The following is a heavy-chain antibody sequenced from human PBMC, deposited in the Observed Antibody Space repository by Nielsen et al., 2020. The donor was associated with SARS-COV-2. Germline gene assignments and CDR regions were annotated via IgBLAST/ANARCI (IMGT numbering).Heavy chain of an antibody. CDR2: ISAYSGNT. V-gene: IGHV1-18*01. Sequence: ASVKVSCKASGYTFTSYGISWVRQAPGQGLEWMGWISAYSGNTNYAQKLQGRVTMTTDTSTSTAYMELRSLRSDDTAVYYCARVLAVAGTGIYFDYWGQGTLVTVSS. CDR3: ARVLAVAGTGIYFDY. J-gene: IGHJ4*02. CDR1: GYTFTSYG. D-gene: IGHD6-19*01.